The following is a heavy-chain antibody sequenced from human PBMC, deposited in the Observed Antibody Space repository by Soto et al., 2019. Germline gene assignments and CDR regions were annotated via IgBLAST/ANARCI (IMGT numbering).Heavy chain of an antibody. CDR1: GGSISSSNW. CDR2: IYHNGST. V-gene: IGHV4-4*02. D-gene: IGHD1-26*01. J-gene: IGHJ6*02. CDR3: AREVGAADYYYYGMDV. Sequence: SETLSLTCAVSGGSISSSNWWSWVRQPPGKGLEWIGEIYHNGSTNYNPSLKSRVTISVDKSKNQFSLKLSSVTAADTAVYYCAREVGAADYYYYGMDVWGQGTTVTVSS.